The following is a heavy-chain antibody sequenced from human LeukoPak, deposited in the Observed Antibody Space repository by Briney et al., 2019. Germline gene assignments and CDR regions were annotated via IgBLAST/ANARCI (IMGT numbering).Heavy chain of an antibody. CDR1: GFTVSSNY. J-gene: IGHJ3*02. CDR3: ARDVEGGTFDI. CDR2: IYSGGST. Sequence: GGSLRLSCAASGFTVSSNYMSWVRQAPGKGLEWVSVIYSGGSTYYADSVKGRFTISRDNSKNTPYLQMNSLRADDTAVYFCARDVEGGTFDIWGQGTTVTVSS. V-gene: IGHV3-53*01. D-gene: IGHD3-16*01.